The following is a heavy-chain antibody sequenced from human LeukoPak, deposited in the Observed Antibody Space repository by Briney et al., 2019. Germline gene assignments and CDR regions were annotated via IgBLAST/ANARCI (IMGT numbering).Heavy chain of an antibody. CDR3: ARRPRDAGGVEVAGFTFDF. Sequence: SETLSLTCAVYGGSFSDYYWSWIRQPPGKGLEWIGEINHSGSTNYNPSLKSRVTISVDTSIKTAYLHWSSLKASDTATYYCARRPRDAGGVEVAGFTFDFWGQGTLVTVSS. J-gene: IGHJ4*02. D-gene: IGHD6-19*01. CDR2: INHSGST. CDR1: GGSFSDYY. V-gene: IGHV4-34*01.